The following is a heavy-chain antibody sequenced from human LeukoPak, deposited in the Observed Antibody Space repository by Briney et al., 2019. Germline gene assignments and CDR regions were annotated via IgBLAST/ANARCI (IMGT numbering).Heavy chain of an antibody. CDR3: TAKPYTSVRDY. V-gene: IGHV3-15*01. D-gene: IGHD2-2*02. CDR1: GFTVDGAF. J-gene: IGHJ4*02. CDR2: IKSKTDGGTI. Sequence: PGGSLRLSCAVSGFTVDGAFVTWVRQPPGKGLEFVGRIKSKTDGGTIDYAAPVKGRFTISRDDSKNTVFLQMNSLKTEDTAVYYCTAKPYTSVRDYWGQGTLVTVSS.